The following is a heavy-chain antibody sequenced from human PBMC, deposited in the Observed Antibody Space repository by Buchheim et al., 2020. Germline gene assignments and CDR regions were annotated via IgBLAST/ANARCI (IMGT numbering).Heavy chain of an antibody. CDR2: INYNGGII. CDR3: AREATTEYYYYGMDV. Sequence: EEQVVESGGGLVQPGGSLRLSCAGAGFTFSSYEMNWVRQTPGKGLEWISYINYNGGIIYYADSVKGRFTISRDNAKNSLYLQMNSLRAEDTAVYYCAREATTEYYYYGMDVWGQGTT. J-gene: IGHJ6*02. D-gene: IGHD1-26*01. V-gene: IGHV3-48*03. CDR1: GFTFSSYE.